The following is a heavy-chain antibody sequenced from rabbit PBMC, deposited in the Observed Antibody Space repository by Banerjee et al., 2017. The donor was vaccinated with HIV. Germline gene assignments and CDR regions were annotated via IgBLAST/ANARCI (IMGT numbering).Heavy chain of an antibody. CDR3: ARELAGVIGWNFSL. D-gene: IGHD4-1*01. CDR1: GFSFSSSDW. V-gene: IGHV1S45*01. Sequence: QEQLKETGGGLVQPGGSLTLTCKASGFSFSSSDWICWVRQAPGKGLEWIACIYGGSSGSSHYATWAKGRFTISKKPSTAVTLQMTSRTAADTATYFCARELAGVIGWNFSLWGPETLVAVS. CDR2: IYGGSSGSS. J-gene: IGHJ4*01.